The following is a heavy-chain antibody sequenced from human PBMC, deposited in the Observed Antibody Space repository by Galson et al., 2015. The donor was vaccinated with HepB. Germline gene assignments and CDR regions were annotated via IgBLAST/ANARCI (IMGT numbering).Heavy chain of an antibody. CDR2: IYWTDDK. CDR1: GFSLSDTGES. CDR3: AHSPALITISGAVILNFDQ. J-gene: IGHJ4*02. Sequence: PALVKPTQTLTLTCTFSGFSLSDTGESVGWIRQPPGKGLEWLALIYWTDDKQYNPSLRNRLTITKDTSKNQVVLTMTNMDPVDTATYYCAHSPALITISGAVILNFDQWGQGTLVTVSS. V-gene: IGHV2-5*01. D-gene: IGHD3-3*01.